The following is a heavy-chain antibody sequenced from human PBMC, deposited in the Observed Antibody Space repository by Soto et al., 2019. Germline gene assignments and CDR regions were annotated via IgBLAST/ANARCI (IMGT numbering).Heavy chain of an antibody. CDR3: ARGPSYSDSYFDY. CDR1: GYSFTRHY. CDR2: IFPGGVNI. V-gene: IGHV1-46*01. D-gene: IGHD4-17*01. J-gene: IGHJ4*02. Sequence: ASVKVSCKAIGYSFTRHYRHWVRQAPGQGLEWMGTIFPGGVNIAYAQKFEGRVTMTKDTTTSTVYMELNSLTSEDTAVYYCARGPSYSDSYFDYWGQGTLLTVSS.